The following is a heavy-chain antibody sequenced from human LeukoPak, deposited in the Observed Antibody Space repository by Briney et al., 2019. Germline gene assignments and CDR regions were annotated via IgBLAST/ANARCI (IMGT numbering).Heavy chain of an antibody. CDR1: GFTVSTNY. D-gene: IGHD3-22*01. CDR3: ARESNSGYYLSY. CDR2: IYSGGRT. Sequence: GGSLRLSCAASGFTVSTNYMSWVRQAPGKGLGWVSVIYSGGRTYYADSVKGRFTISRDNSKNTLYLQMNSLRAEDTAVYYCARESNSGYYLSYWGQGTLVTVSS. V-gene: IGHV3-66*01. J-gene: IGHJ4*02.